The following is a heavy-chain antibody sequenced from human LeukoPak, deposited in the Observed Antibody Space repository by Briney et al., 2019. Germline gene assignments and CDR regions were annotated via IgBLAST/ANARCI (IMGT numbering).Heavy chain of an antibody. D-gene: IGHD1-26*01. CDR3: ARGGIEVPAFDI. Sequence: ASVKVSCKASGYTFTGNFIHWVRQAPGHGLEWVGLINPKSGDTTYAQRFQGRLTLTRDTSIRTAFMELGSLGSDDTAVYYCARGGIEVPAFDIWGRGTMVTVSS. J-gene: IGHJ3*02. V-gene: IGHV1-2*02. CDR1: GYTFTGNF. CDR2: INPKSGDT.